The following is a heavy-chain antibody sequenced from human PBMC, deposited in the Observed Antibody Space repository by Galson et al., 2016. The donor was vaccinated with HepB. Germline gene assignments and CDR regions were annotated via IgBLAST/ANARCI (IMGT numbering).Heavy chain of an antibody. V-gene: IGHV3-15*07. CDR2: IKSKTDGGTT. CDR1: GFSFSHAW. CDR3: TVAASYDFWSGYYMLDP. J-gene: IGHJ5*02. Sequence: LRLSCAASGFSFSHAWMHWVRQAPGKGLAWVGRIKSKTDGGTTDYAAPVKGRFAISRDNSKDTLYLQMNRLKTEDTGVYYCTVAASYDFWSGYYMLDPWGQGTLVTVSS. D-gene: IGHD3-3*01.